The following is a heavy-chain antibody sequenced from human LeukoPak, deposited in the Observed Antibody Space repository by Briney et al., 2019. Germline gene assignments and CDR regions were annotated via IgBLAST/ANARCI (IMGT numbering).Heavy chain of an antibody. J-gene: IGHJ4*02. CDR2: ISSSSSYI. Sequence: PGGSLRLSCAASGFTFSSYSMNWVRQAPGKGLEWVSSISSSSSYIYYADSVKGRFTISRDNAKNSLYLQMDSLRVEDTAVYYCARATTASARDHWGQGTLVTVFS. CDR1: GFTFSSYS. CDR3: ARATTASARDH. V-gene: IGHV3-21*01. D-gene: IGHD1-14*01.